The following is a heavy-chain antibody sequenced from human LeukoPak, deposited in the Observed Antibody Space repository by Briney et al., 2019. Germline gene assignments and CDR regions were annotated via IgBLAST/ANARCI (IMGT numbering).Heavy chain of an antibody. CDR2: ISFDGNDE. CDR3: AKGWNDLDY. Sequence: GGSLRLSCTASGFTFTNFAMHWVRQAPGKGLEWVAFISFDGNDEEYAESVKGRFTISRDNSKNTLYLQMNSLRAEDTAVYYCAKGWNDLDYWGQGTLVTVSS. V-gene: IGHV3-30*04. J-gene: IGHJ4*02. CDR1: GFTFTNFA. D-gene: IGHD1-1*01.